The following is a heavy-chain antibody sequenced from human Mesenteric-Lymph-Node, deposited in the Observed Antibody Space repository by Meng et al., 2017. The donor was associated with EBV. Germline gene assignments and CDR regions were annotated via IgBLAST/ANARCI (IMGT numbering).Heavy chain of an antibody. CDR2: YDYENGEI. CDR3: ATGGGGAHDY. Sequence: WPGVKTPGAAGKVSCSGYNLTDPSMHWLRHAPGKGLEWMGGYDYENGEIVYAQNFQGRGIMTEDTATDTAYMELSSRTSADTATYYCATGGGGAHDYWGHGTLVTVSS. D-gene: IGHD3-16*01. V-gene: IGHV1-24*01. CDR1: GYNLTDPS. J-gene: IGHJ4*01.